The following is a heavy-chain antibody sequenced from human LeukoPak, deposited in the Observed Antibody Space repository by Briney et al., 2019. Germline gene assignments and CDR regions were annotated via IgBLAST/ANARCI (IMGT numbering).Heavy chain of an antibody. V-gene: IGHV4-59*01. Sequence: KPSETLSLTCTVSGGSISSYYWSWIRQPPAKGQEWIGYIYYSGSTNYNPSLKSRVTISVDTSKNQFSLKLSSVTAADTAVYYCARGYYGDYHAFDIWGQGTMVTVSS. CDR2: IYYSGST. J-gene: IGHJ3*02. CDR1: GGSISSYY. CDR3: ARGYYGDYHAFDI. D-gene: IGHD4-17*01.